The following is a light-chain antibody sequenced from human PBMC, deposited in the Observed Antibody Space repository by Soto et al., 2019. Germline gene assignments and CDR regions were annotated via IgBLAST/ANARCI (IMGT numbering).Light chain of an antibody. CDR3: QQTYSVPLS. Sequence: DIQMTQSPSSLSASVGDRLTISCRASQRIGTSLNWFQQKPGEAPKFLIYGASSLQSGVPSRFSGSGSGKDFTLTISSVQPEDFATYCCQQTYSVPLSLGGGTKVDIK. CDR2: GAS. CDR1: QRIGTS. J-gene: IGKJ4*01. V-gene: IGKV1-39*01.